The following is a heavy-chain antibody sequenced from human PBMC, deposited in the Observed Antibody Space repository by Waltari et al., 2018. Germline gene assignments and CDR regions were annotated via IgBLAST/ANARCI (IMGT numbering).Heavy chain of an antibody. V-gene: IGHV3-74*03. CDR1: GFTFNVYW. Sequence: EVQLVESGGGLVQPGGSLRLSCPASGFTFNVYWMHWVRQAPGQGLVVVSRIKTDGSTTMYADCVKGSFTISRDNAKNTLYLQMDSLTAEDTAMYYCARGADYYRHWGQGSLVIVSS. D-gene: IGHD2-21*02. J-gene: IGHJ1*01. CDR3: ARGADYYRH. CDR2: IKTDGSTT.